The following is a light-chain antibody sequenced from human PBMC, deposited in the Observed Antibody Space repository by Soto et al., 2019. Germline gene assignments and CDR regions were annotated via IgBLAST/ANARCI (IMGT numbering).Light chain of an antibody. CDR1: SSDVGGYND. V-gene: IGLV2-11*01. Sequence: QSALTQPRSMSGSPGQSVTISCTGTSSDVGGYNDVSWYQQHPGKAPKVMIYDVNKRPSGVPDRFSGSKSDNTASLTISGLQAEDEADYYCCSYAGSHTVIFGGGTKLTV. CDR3: CSYAGSHTVI. CDR2: DVN. J-gene: IGLJ2*01.